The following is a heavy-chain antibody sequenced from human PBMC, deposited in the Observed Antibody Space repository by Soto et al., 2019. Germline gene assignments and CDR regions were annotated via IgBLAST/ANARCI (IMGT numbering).Heavy chain of an antibody. V-gene: IGHV1-18*01. CDR2: ISTNNGNT. Sequence: XSVKVSGKASVYTFTYHGINWVRQAPGQGLEWMAWISTNNGNTNYAQSLQGRVTLTTDTSTSTAYMELRSLRSVDTAIYYCAIPRAGAYGLDFWGQGTTVTVSS. D-gene: IGHD3-10*01. CDR3: AIPRAGAYGLDF. J-gene: IGHJ6*02. CDR1: VYTFTYHG.